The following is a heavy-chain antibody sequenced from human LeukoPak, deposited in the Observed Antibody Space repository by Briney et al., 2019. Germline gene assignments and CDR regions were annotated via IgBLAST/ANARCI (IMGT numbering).Heavy chain of an antibody. CDR1: GFTFSSYD. Sequence: GGSLRLSCAASGFTFSSYDMKWVRQAPGKGLEWVSHISGSGGNIGYADSVKGRFTISRDNAKNSLYLQMNSLRVEDTAVYYCAKDLGLVDSGGYYQGAYNWFDPWGQGTLVTVSS. J-gene: IGHJ5*02. V-gene: IGHV3-48*03. D-gene: IGHD3-22*01. CDR3: AKDLGLVDSGGYYQGAYNWFDP. CDR2: ISGSGGNI.